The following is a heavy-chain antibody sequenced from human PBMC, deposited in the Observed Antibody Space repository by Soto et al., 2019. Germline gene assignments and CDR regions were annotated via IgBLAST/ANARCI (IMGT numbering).Heavy chain of an antibody. CDR1: GFTFSSDA. D-gene: IGHD3-10*01. V-gene: IGHV3-23*01. CDR2: ISGDGEST. J-gene: IGHJ5*02. Sequence: EVQLLDSGGGLVQPGGSLRLSCAASGFTFSSDAMSWVRQSPGKGLEWVSAISGDGESTYYADSVKGRFTISRDNSKNTLYLQMNGLRAEDTAVYYCAKLRWGSDNWFDPWGQGTLVTVSS. CDR3: AKLRWGSDNWFDP.